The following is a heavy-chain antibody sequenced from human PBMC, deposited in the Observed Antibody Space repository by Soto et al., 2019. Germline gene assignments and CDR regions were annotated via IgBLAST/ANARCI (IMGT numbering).Heavy chain of an antibody. CDR2: IDAGNGNT. CDR1: GYTFTSYA. CDR3: ARAVVNFSRPECYRIQPDWFDP. V-gene: IGHV1-3*05. Sequence: QVQLVQSGAEEKKPGASVKVSCKASGYTFTSYAIHWVRQAPGQRLEWMGWIDAGNGNTKSSERFQGRVTISRATTASKPYLELRSLRSEATAVYFCARAVVNFSRPECYRIQPDWFDPWGQGTLVTVSS. D-gene: IGHD2-2*01. J-gene: IGHJ5*02.